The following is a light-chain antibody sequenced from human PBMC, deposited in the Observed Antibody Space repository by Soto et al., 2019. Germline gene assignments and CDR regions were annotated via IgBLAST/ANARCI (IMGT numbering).Light chain of an antibody. CDR1: SSNNGAGYD. CDR3: QSYDSSLSGDVV. CDR2: GNS. Sequence: QSVLTQPPPVSGAPGQRVTISCTGSSSNNGAGYDVHWYQQLPGTAPKLLIYGNSNRPSGVPDRFSGSKSGTSASLAITGLQAEDEADYYCQSYDSSLSGDVVFGGGTQLTVL. V-gene: IGLV1-40*01. J-gene: IGLJ2*01.